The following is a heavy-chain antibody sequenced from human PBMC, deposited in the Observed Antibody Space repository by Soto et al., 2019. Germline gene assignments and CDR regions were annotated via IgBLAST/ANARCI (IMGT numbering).Heavy chain of an antibody. D-gene: IGHD1-26*01. CDR1: GYTFTSYA. CDR2: ITAGNGNT. CDR3: ARDLGVGASTGYYYYVMAV. Sequence: ASVKVSCKASGYTFTSYAMHWVRQAPGQRLEWMGWITAGNGNTKYSQKFQGRVTITRDTSASTAYMELSSLRSEDTAVYYCARDLGVGASTGYYYYVMAVWGQGTTVTVSS. V-gene: IGHV1-3*01. J-gene: IGHJ6*02.